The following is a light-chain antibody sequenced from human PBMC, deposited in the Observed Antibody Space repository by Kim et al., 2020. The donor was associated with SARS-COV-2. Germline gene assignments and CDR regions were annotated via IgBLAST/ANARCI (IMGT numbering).Light chain of an antibody. CDR1: QSVLNTSNNKNY. V-gene: IGKV4-1*01. CDR3: QQYYGPPYT. CDR2: WAS. J-gene: IGKJ2*01. Sequence: RATINCKSSQSVLNTSNNKNYLAWYQHKRGQPPKWLIYWASTRESGVPDRFSGSHSGTVFTLTISSLQAEDAAIYYCQQYYGPPYTFGQGTKLEI.